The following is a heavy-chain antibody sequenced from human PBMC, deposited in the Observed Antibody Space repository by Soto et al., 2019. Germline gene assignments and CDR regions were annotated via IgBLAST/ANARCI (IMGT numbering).Heavy chain of an antibody. CDR1: GYSFTSYW. Sequence: GESLKISCKGSGYSFTSYWIGWVRQMPGKGLEWMGIIYPGDSDTRYSPSFQGQVTISADKSISTAYLQCSSLKASDTAMYYCARHAYDSSGYYYEGWFDPWGQGTLVTVSS. J-gene: IGHJ5*02. V-gene: IGHV5-51*01. D-gene: IGHD3-22*01. CDR2: IYPGDSDT. CDR3: ARHAYDSSGYYYEGWFDP.